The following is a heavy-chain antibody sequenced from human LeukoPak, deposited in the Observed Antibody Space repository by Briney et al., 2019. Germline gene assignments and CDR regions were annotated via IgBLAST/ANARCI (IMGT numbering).Heavy chain of an antibody. J-gene: IGHJ4*02. CDR3: ARDQAKYYDSSGYYSN. D-gene: IGHD3-22*01. Sequence: SVKVSCKASGGTFSSYAISWVRQAPGQGLEWMGGIIPIFGTANYAQKFQGRVTITADESTSTAYMELSSLRSEDTAVYYCARDQAKYYDSSGYYSNWGQGTLVTVSS. CDR2: IIPIFGTA. V-gene: IGHV1-69*13. CDR1: GGTFSSYA.